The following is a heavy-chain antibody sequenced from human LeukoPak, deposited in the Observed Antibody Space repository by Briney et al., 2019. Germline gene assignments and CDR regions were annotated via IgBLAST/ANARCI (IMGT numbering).Heavy chain of an antibody. J-gene: IGHJ4*02. CDR2: IYHSGSN. Sequence: SETLSLTCTVSGGSISRSYWSWIRQPPGKGLEWIGYIYHSGSNNYNPSLKSRLTISLDTSKNQFSLKLSSVTAADTAVYYCARAGVGAPPDDWGQGTLVTVSS. V-gene: IGHV4-59*01. CDR3: ARAGVGAPPDD. CDR1: GGSISRSY. D-gene: IGHD1-26*01.